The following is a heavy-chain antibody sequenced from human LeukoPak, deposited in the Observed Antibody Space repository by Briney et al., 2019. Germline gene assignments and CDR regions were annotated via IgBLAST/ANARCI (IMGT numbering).Heavy chain of an antibody. CDR1: GFTFSSYS. CDR3: ARDRTVTMVRGVIPYLDY. CDR2: ISSSSSYI. Sequence: GGSLRLSCAASGFTFSSYSMNWVRQAPGKGLEWVSSISSSSSYIYYADSVKGRFTISRDNAKNSLYLQMDSLRAGDTAVYYCARDRTVTMVRGVIPYLDYWGQGTLVTVSS. J-gene: IGHJ4*02. D-gene: IGHD3-10*01. V-gene: IGHV3-21*01.